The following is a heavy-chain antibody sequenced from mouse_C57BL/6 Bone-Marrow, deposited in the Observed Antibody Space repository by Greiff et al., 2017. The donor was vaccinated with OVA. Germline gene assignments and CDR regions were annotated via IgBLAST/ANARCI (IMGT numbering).Heavy chain of an antibody. CDR3: ARLDYDALDY. Sequence: QVQLQQSGAELARPGASVKMSCKASGYTFTSYTMHWVKQRPGQGLEWIGYINPSSGYTKYNQKFKDKATLTADKSSSTAYMQLSSLTSEDSAVYYCARLDYDALDYWGQGTTLTVSS. CDR2: INPSSGYT. J-gene: IGHJ2*01. CDR1: GYTFTSYT. V-gene: IGHV1-4*01. D-gene: IGHD2-4*01.